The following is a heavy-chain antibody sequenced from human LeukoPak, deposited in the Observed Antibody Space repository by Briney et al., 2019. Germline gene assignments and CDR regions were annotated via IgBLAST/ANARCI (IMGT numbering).Heavy chain of an antibody. Sequence: HPGGSLRLSRAASGFTFSSYWMSWVRQAPGKGLEWVANIKQDGSEKYYVDSVKGRFTISRDNAKNSLYLQMNSLRAEDTAVYYCAKDMDCSSTSCNPWFDYWGQGTLVTVSS. D-gene: IGHD2-2*01. CDR2: IKQDGSEK. V-gene: IGHV3-7*01. CDR1: GFTFSSYW. J-gene: IGHJ4*02. CDR3: AKDMDCSSTSCNPWFDY.